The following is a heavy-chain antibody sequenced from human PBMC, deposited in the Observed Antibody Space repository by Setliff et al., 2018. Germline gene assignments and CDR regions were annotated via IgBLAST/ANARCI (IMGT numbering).Heavy chain of an antibody. J-gene: IGHJ4*02. CDR2: IYYSGNT. CDR3: ARGYYNFLSGYYTPYYFDY. D-gene: IGHD3-3*01. CDR1: GGSIRNYY. Sequence: SETLSLTCTVSGGSIRNYYWSWIRQPPGKGLEWIGYIYYSGNTNYNPSLKSRVTISVDTSKNQFSLKLSSVTAADTAVYFCARGYYNFLSGYYTPYYFDYWGQGTQVTVSS. V-gene: IGHV4-59*01.